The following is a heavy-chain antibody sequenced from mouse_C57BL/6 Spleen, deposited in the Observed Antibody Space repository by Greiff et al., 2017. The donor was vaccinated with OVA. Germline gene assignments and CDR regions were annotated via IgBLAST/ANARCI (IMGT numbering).Heavy chain of an antibody. CDR2: ISDGGSYT. CDR3: AREGYGSSPAWFAY. D-gene: IGHD1-1*01. Sequence: DVMLVESGGGLVKPGGSLKLSCAASGFTFSSYAMSWVRQTPEKRLEWVATISDGGSYTYYPDNVKGRFTISRDNAKNNLYLQMSHLKSEDTAMYYCAREGYGSSPAWFAYWGQGTLVTVSA. CDR1: GFTFSSYA. J-gene: IGHJ3*01. V-gene: IGHV5-4*01.